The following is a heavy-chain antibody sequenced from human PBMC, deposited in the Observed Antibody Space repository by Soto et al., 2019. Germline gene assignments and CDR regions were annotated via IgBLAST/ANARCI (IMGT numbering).Heavy chain of an antibody. CDR1: GDSIRRHY. V-gene: IGHV4-59*11. CDR2: IFYSGNI. CDR3: AE. Sequence: SETLSLTCSVPGDSIRRHYWSWIRQSPEKGLEWIGYIFYSGNINYNPSLKSRVTISIDTSRSQVSLKLTTMTAADTAVYYCAEGGQG. J-gene: IGHJ6*01.